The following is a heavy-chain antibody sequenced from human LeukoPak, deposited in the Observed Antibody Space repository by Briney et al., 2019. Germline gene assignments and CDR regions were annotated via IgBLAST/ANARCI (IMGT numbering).Heavy chain of an antibody. CDR2: ISGRGGST. V-gene: IGHV3-23*01. J-gene: IGHJ4*02. CDR3: ARRSGIAVAGAFDY. CDR1: GFTFSSYG. D-gene: IGHD6-19*01. Sequence: GGSLRLSCAASGFTFSSYGMNWVRQAPGKGLEWVSGISGRGGSTYYADSVKGRFTISRDNSKNTLYLQMNSLRAEDTAVYYCARRSGIAVAGAFDYWGQGTLVTVSS.